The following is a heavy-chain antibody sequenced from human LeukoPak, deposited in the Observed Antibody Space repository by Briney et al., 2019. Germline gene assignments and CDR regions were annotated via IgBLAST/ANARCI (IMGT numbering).Heavy chain of an antibody. J-gene: IGHJ4*02. V-gene: IGHV1-46*01. D-gene: IGHD3-3*01. CDR2: INPSGGST. CDR1: GYTFTSYY. Sequence: ASVKVSCKASGYTFTSYYMHWVRQAPGQGLEWMGIINPSGGSTSYAQKFQGRITMTRDTSTSTVYMELSSLRSEDTAVYYCARDPGRGTYDTSGFHYWGQGTLVTVSS. CDR3: ARDPGRGTYDTSGFHY.